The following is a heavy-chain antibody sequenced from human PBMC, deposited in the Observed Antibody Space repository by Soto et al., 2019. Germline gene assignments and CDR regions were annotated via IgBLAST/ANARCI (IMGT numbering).Heavy chain of an antibody. CDR2: IWYDGSNK. CDR3: ARDWRSSSPSAFDC. CDR1: GFTFSSYG. V-gene: IGHV3-33*01. D-gene: IGHD6-6*01. Sequence: QVQLVESGGGVVQPGRSLRLSCAASGFTFSSYGMHWVRQAPGKGLEWVALIWYDGSNKYYADSVKGRFTISRDNSKNTLYLQMNSLSEEDTAVYYCARDWRSSSPSAFDCWGQGTLVTVSS. J-gene: IGHJ4*02.